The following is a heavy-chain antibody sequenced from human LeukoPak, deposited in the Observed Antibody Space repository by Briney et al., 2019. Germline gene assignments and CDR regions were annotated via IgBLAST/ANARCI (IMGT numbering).Heavy chain of an antibody. Sequence: SETLSLTCAVYGGSFSGYYWSWIRQPPGKGLEWIGEINHSGGTNYNPSLKSRVTISVDTSKNQFSLKLSSVTAADTAVYYCARQVSNYYGSGSYYNYYYYYYMDVWGKGTTVTISS. D-gene: IGHD3-10*01. J-gene: IGHJ6*03. CDR3: ARQVSNYYGSGSYYNYYYYYYMDV. CDR2: INHSGGT. CDR1: GGSFSGYY. V-gene: IGHV4-34*01.